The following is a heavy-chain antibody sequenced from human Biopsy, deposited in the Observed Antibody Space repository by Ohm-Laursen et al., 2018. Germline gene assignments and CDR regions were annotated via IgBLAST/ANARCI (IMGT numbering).Heavy chain of an antibody. D-gene: IGHD3-3*01. V-gene: IGHV1-2*06. CDR1: GYPFSNYY. CDR2: INPNSGDT. J-gene: IGHJ5*01. CDR3: ARELGDFWGGRQFDF. Sequence: ASVKVSCKVSGYPFSNYYLFWVRQAPGQGLEWMGRINPNSGDTVFARNFQGRVTMTRDTSISTTYMELRRLTSDDTAVFYCARELGDFWGGRQFDFWGQGTLVTVSS.